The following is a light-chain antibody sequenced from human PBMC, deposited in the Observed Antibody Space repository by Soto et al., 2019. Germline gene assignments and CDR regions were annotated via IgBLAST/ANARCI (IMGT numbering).Light chain of an antibody. CDR1: YGISSW. CDR2: AAS. J-gene: IGKJ5*01. V-gene: IGKV1D-12*01. CDR3: QQSKSFPSP. Sequence: DIQMTQSPSFVSASVGDRVTISCRAIYGISSWLAWYQQKPGKAPKLLIHAASTLQDGVPSRFSGSGSGTDFTLTISSLQPEDFAVYYCQQSKSFPSPFGQGTRLDIK.